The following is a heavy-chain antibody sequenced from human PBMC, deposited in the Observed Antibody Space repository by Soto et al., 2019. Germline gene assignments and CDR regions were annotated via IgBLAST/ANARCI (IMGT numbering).Heavy chain of an antibody. CDR3: ARGPFCGVDWYFDF. Sequence: QVLLQEPGPRLVKPSETLSLTCSVAGGSIRSFNWSWVRQPAGKGLEWIGRIYSSGVTDYNPSLRSRVTMSVDTSTDQVSLKLASVTATDTAVYFCARGPFCGVDWYFDFWGQGTQGSVSS. V-gene: IGHV4-4*07. J-gene: IGHJ4*02. D-gene: IGHD2-21*02. CDR2: IYSSGVT. CDR1: GGSIRSFN.